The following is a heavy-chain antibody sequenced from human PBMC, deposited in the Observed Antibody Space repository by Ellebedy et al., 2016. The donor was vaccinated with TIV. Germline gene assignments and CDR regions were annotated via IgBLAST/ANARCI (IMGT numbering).Heavy chain of an antibody. J-gene: IGHJ6*02. CDR2: AHNDETYK. D-gene: IGHD7-27*01. V-gene: IGHV3-30*02. CDR3: AKDLGFAMDV. Sequence: GESLKISCAASGFIFNNYNLHWVRQAPGKGLEWVAIAHNDETYKFYADPVKGRFTVSRDNPGNTAYLHMSSLRVEDTAVYYCAKDLGFAMDVWGQGTTVTVSS. CDR1: GFIFNNYN.